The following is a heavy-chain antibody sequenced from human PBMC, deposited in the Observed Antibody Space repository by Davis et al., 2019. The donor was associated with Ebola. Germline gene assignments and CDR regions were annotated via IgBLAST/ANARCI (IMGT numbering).Heavy chain of an antibody. J-gene: IGHJ4*02. D-gene: IGHD5-18*01. V-gene: IGHV3-48*04. CDR2: ISGGSETI. CDR1: GFTFSSYS. Sequence: GESLKISCAASGFTFSSYSMNWVRQAPGKGLEWVSYISGGSETIHYADSVKGRFTISRDNAKNKLYLQMNSRRAEDTAVYYCARVLKRGYSYGLDYWGQGTLVTVSS. CDR3: ARVLKRGYSYGLDY.